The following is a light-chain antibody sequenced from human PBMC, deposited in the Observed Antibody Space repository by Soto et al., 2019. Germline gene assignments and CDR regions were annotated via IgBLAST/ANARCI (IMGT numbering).Light chain of an antibody. J-gene: IGKJ4*01. Sequence: DIQMTQSPSSVSASVGDRVTITCRASQDITTWLTWYQQKPGKAPSLLMYAASNLQSGVPSRFRASGSGTDFSLTISSLQPEDFATYYCQQTKSFTLTFGGGTKVEIK. CDR1: QDITTW. V-gene: IGKV1-12*01. CDR2: AAS. CDR3: QQTKSFTLT.